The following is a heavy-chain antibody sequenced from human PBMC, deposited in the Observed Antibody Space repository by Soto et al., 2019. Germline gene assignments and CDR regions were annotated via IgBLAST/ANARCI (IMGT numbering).Heavy chain of an antibody. D-gene: IGHD2-15*01. CDR3: AHIRSGLYYFDY. V-gene: IGHV2-5*02. J-gene: IGHJ4*02. Sequence: QITLKESGPTLVKPTQTLTLTCTLSGSSLSTSGLGVGWIRHPPGKALEWLTLIYWDDDKRYSPSLRSRLTITKDTSKNQVVLTMTNMDPVDTATYFCAHIRSGLYYFDYWGQGTLVTVSS. CDR1: GSSLSTSGLG. CDR2: IYWDDDK.